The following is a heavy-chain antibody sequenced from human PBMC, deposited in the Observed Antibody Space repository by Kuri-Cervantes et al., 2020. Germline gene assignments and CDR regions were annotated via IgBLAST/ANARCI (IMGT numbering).Heavy chain of an antibody. CDR1: GGTFSSYT. D-gene: IGHD5-12*01. CDR3: ARESSGYDPTFDY. J-gene: IGHJ4*02. Sequence: SVKVSCKASGGTFSSYTISWVRQAPGQGLEWMGRIIPILGIANYAQKFQGRVTITADKSTSTAYMELSRLRSDDTAVYYCARESSGYDPTFDYWGQGTLVTVSS. CDR2: IIPILGIA. V-gene: IGHV1-69*04.